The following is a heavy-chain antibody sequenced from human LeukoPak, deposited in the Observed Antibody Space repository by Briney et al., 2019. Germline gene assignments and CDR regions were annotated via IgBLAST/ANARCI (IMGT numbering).Heavy chain of an antibody. CDR3: ARVEFQGSGWIYFDY. CDR1: GYTFTGYY. CDR2: INPNSGGT. D-gene: IGHD6-19*01. Sequence: ASVKVSCKASGYTFTGYYMHWVRQAPGRGLEWMGWINPNSGGTNYAQKFQGRVTMTRDTSISTAYMELSRLRSDDTAVYYCARVEFQGSGWIYFDYWGQGTLVTVSS. J-gene: IGHJ4*02. V-gene: IGHV1-2*02.